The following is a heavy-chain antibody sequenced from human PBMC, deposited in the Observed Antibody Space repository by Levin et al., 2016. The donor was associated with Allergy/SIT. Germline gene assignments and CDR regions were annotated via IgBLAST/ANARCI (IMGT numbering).Heavy chain of an antibody. Sequence: GESLKISCAASGFTFDDYGMSWVRQAPGKGLEWVSGINWNGGSTGYADSVKGRFTISRDNAKNSLYLQMNSLRAEDTALYYCARDFELVVDTAMVFDYWGQGTLVTVSS. CDR2: INWNGGST. J-gene: IGHJ4*02. CDR3: ARDFELVVDTAMVFDY. D-gene: IGHD5-18*01. CDR1: GFTFDDYG. V-gene: IGHV3-20*04.